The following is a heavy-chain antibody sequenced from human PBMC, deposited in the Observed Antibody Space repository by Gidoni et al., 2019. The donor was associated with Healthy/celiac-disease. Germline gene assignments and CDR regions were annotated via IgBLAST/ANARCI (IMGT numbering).Heavy chain of an antibody. D-gene: IGHD3-16*01. Sequence: QLQLVQSGAELTTPASSVKASCKAAGATFSSSTISWVRQAPGQGLEWMGGIIPIFGTANYAQKFQGRVTITADESTSTAYMELSSLRSEDTAVYYCARDGGGAMWSDYWGQGTLVTVSS. CDR3: ARDGGGAMWSDY. CDR2: IIPIFGTA. V-gene: IGHV1-69*01. CDR1: GATFSSST. J-gene: IGHJ4*02.